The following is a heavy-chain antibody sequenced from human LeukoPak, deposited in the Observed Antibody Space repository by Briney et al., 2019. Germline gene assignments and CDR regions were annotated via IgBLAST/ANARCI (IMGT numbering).Heavy chain of an antibody. Sequence: PSETLSLTCTVSGGSISSYYWSWIRQPPGKGLEWIGYIYYSGSTNYNPSLKSRVTIPVDTSKNQFSLKLSSVTAADTAVYYCAKLYCSSTSCYRSYYFDYWGQGTLVTVSS. CDR3: AKLYCSSTSCYRSYYFDY. CDR2: IYYSGST. V-gene: IGHV4-59*01. D-gene: IGHD2-2*01. J-gene: IGHJ4*02. CDR1: GGSISSYY.